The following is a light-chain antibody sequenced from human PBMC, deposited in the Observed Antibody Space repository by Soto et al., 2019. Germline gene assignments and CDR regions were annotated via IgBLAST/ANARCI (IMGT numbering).Light chain of an antibody. CDR2: AAS. J-gene: IGKJ4*01. V-gene: IGKV1D-12*01. CDR1: QGISSW. CDR3: QQANSFPLT. Sequence: IQMTQSPSSVSAYVGDRVTITCRASQGISSWLAWYQRKSGKAPKLLIYAASTLQNGVPSRISCSWFWTDFTLTISSLQPEDFATYYCQQANSFPLTFGGGTKV.